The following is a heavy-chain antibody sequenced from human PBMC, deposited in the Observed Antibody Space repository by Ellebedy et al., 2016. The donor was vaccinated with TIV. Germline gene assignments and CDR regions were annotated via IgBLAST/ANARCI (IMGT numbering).Heavy chain of an antibody. CDR3: ARSRDAYTFDY. V-gene: IGHV5-51*01. CDR1: GYSFTSHW. D-gene: IGHD5-24*01. CDR2: IYPGDSET. Sequence: GESLKISCKGFGYSFTSHWIGWVRQMPGKGLEWLGVIYPGDSETKYSPSFHGQVTIPADTSISPAYLQWSSLKASDTTIYYCARSRDAYTFDYWGQGTLVTVSS. J-gene: IGHJ4*02.